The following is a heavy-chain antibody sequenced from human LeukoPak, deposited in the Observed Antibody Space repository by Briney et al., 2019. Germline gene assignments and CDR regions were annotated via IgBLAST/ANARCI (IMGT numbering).Heavy chain of an antibody. V-gene: IGHV3-23*01. J-gene: IGHJ4*02. CDR1: GFAFSNYA. CDR2: LSGGGDSR. Sequence: GGSLRLSCAASGFAFSNYAMSWVCQAPGKGLEWVSSLSGGGDSRYYADSVMGRFTISRYNSKNTLYLQMNSLRAEDTAVYYCAKAVRSMVTGGGYFDSWGQGTLVTVSS. D-gene: IGHD3-10*01. CDR3: AKAVRSMVTGGGYFDS.